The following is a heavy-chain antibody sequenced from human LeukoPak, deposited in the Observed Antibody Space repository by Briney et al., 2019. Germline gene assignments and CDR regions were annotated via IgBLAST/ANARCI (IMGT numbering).Heavy chain of an antibody. Sequence: SETLSLTCTVSGGSISSSSYYWGWIRQPPGKALEWIGSINYSGSTYYNPSRRSRVTISVDTSKNQCSLKLSSVTAADTAVYYCARVQPPFDYWGQGTLVTVSS. CDR1: GGSISSSSYY. D-gene: IGHD1-1*01. J-gene: IGHJ4*02. CDR3: ARVQPPFDY. CDR2: INYSGST. V-gene: IGHV4-39*01.